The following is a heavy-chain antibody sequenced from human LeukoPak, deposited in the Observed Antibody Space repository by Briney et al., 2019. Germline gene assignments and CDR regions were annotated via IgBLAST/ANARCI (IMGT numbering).Heavy chain of an antibody. V-gene: IGHV5-51*01. J-gene: IGHJ3*02. CDR1: GYSFTSYW. Sequence: KPGESLKISCKGSGYSFTSYWIGWVRQMPGKGLEWMGIIYPGDSDTRYSPSFQGQVTISADKSISTAYLQWSSLKASDTAMYYCARHLGDYGDSYWPRAFDIWGQGTMVTVSS. CDR2: IYPGDSDT. CDR3: ARHLGDYGDSYWPRAFDI. D-gene: IGHD4-17*01.